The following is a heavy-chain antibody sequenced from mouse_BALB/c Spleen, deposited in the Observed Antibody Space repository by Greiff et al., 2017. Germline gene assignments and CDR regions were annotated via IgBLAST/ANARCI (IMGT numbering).Heavy chain of an antibody. V-gene: IGHV5-6-5*01. Sequence: EVKLVESGGGLVKPGGSLKLSCAASGFTFSSYAMSWVRQTPEKRLEWVASISSGGSTYYPDSVKGRCTISRDNARNILYLQMSSLRSEDTAMYYCARFDLYAMDYWGQGTSVTVSS. CDR2: ISSGGST. CDR1: GFTFSSYA. CDR3: ARFDLYAMDY. D-gene: IGHD2-4*01. J-gene: IGHJ4*01.